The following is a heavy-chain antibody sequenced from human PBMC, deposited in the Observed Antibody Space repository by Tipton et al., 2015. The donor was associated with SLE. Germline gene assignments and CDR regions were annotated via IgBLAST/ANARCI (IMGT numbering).Heavy chain of an antibody. J-gene: IGHJ4*02. V-gene: IGHV4-39*01. CDR3: ARRERGYSYAPFDY. D-gene: IGHD5-18*01. Sequence: TLSLTCIVSGDSISRGDYYWGWIRQPPGKGLEWIGSIHYRGATYFNPSLKSRVSMSVDTSKNQFSLKLTSGTAADTAVYSCARRERGYSYAPFDYWGQGTLITVSS. CDR1: GDSISRGDYY. CDR2: IHYRGAT.